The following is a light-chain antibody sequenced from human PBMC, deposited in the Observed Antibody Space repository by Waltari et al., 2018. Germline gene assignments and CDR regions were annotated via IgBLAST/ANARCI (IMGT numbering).Light chain of an antibody. CDR2: DVS. J-gene: IGKJ5*01. V-gene: IGKV1-33*01. CDR1: QDISNH. CDR3: QQYDSLTLLT. Sequence: DIEMTQSPSSLSASVGEKVTITCRASQDISNHLSWFQQKPGKAPKLLIYDVSKLETGVASRFSGGGSRADLTLIINDVQPEDVATYYCQQYDSLTLLTFGQGTRLE.